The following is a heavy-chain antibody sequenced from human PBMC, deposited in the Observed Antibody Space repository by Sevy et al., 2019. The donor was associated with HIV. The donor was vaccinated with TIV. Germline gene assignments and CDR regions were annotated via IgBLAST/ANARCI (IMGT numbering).Heavy chain of an antibody. CDR1: GGSISSSSYY. CDR2: IYYSGST. D-gene: IGHD6-13*01. Sequence: SETLSLTCTVSGGSISSSSYYWGWIRQPPGKGLEWIGSIYYSGSTYYNPSLKSRVTISVDTSKNQFSLKLSSVTAADTAVYDCARPIAAAVAPPFDYWGQGTLVTVSS. V-gene: IGHV4-39*01. CDR3: ARPIAAAVAPPFDY. J-gene: IGHJ4*02.